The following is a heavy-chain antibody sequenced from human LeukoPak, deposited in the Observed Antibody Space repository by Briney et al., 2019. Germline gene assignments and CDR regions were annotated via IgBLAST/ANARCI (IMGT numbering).Heavy chain of an antibody. V-gene: IGHV4-30-2*01. CDR3: ARGIGRDDFWSGYYSDDAFDI. J-gene: IGHJ3*02. Sequence: SETLPLTCAVSGGSISSGGYSWSWIRQPPGKGLEWIGYIYHSGSTYYNPSLKSRVTISVDRSKNQFSLKLSSVTAADTAVYYCARGIGRDDFWSGYYSDDAFDIWGQGTMVTVSS. CDR2: IYHSGST. D-gene: IGHD3-3*01. CDR1: GGSISSGGYS.